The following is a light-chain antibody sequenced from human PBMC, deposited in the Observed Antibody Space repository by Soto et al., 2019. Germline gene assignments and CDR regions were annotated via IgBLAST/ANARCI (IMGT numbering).Light chain of an antibody. CDR1: QSVSSN. Sequence: EIVMTQSPATLSVSPGERATLSCRASQSVSSNLAWYQQKPGQAPRLLIYGASTRATGIPARFSGSGSGTDFSLTISSLEPEDFAVYYCQQRSHWPRTFGQGTKVDI. CDR2: GAS. CDR3: QQRSHWPRT. V-gene: IGKV3-15*01. J-gene: IGKJ1*01.